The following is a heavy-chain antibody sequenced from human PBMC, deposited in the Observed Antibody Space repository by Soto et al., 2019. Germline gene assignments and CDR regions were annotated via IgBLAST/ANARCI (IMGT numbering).Heavy chain of an antibody. Sequence: QVQLQESGPGLVKPSQTLSLTCTVSGGSISSGGYYWSWIRQHPGKGLEWIGYIYYSGSTYYNPSLKSRVTISVDTSKNQFSLKLSSVTAADTAVYYCARVVVGSWYYYDSSGYLDYWGQGTLVTVSS. CDR2: IYYSGST. V-gene: IGHV4-31*03. CDR1: GGSISSGGYY. D-gene: IGHD3-22*01. J-gene: IGHJ4*02. CDR3: ARVVVGSWYYYDSSGYLDY.